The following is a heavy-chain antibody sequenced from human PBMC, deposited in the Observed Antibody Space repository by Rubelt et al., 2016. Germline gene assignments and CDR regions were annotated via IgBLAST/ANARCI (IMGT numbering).Heavy chain of an antibody. J-gene: IGHJ6*03. Sequence: QVQLQQWGAGLLKPSETLSLTCTVSGGSVSSGSYYWSWIRQPPGKGLEWIGYIFYSGSTNYNPSLKGRVTISVDTSKNQASLKLSSVTAADTAVYYCASSDTYYYMDVWGKGTTVTVSS. CDR3: ASSDTYYYMDV. CDR1: GGSVSSGSYY. D-gene: IGHD5-18*01. V-gene: IGHV4-61*01. CDR2: IFYSGST.